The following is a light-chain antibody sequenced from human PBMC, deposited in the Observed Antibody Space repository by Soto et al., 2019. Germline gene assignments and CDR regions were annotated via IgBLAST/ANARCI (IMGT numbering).Light chain of an antibody. Sequence: QSALTQPASVSGSSGQSLTISCPGTNSDIGAYNSVSWYQQHPGKAPKLLIYYVSNWPSGVSTRFSGSKSGNTASLTISLLQAEDEADYYCSSYTTSYTLVFGGGTKVTVL. CDR3: SSYTTSYTLV. J-gene: IGLJ3*02. V-gene: IGLV2-14*03. CDR2: YVS. CDR1: NSDIGAYNS.